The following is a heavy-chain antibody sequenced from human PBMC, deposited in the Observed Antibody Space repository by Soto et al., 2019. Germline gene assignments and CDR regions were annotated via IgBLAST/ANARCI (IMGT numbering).Heavy chain of an antibody. CDR3: AREDVGGTMIVVVTSNAFDI. CDR1: GFTFSSYG. V-gene: IGHV3-33*01. J-gene: IGHJ3*02. D-gene: IGHD3-22*01. CDR2: IWYDGSNK. Sequence: GGSLRLSCAASGFTFSSYGMHWVRQAPGKGLEWVAVIWYDGSNKYYADSVKGRFTISRDNSKNTLYLQMNSLRAEDTAVYYCAREDVGGTMIVVVTSNAFDIWGQGTMVTVSS.